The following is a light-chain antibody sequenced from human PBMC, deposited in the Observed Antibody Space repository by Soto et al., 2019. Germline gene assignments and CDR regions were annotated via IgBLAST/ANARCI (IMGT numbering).Light chain of an antibody. V-gene: IGKV3-15*01. Sequence: EIVMTQSPAPLSVSPGERATLSCRASQSVSSNLAWYQQKPGQAPRLLIYGASTRATGIPARFSGSGSGTEFTLTISSLHSEDFAVYYCQQYNNWPPWTVGQGTKVEIK. CDR2: GAS. CDR1: QSVSSN. J-gene: IGKJ1*01. CDR3: QQYNNWPPWT.